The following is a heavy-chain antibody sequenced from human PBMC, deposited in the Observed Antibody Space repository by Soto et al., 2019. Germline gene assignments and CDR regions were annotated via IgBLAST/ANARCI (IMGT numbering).Heavy chain of an antibody. D-gene: IGHD1-7*01. J-gene: IGHJ6*03. Sequence: SQTLSLTCAISWDSVSSNSATWNWTRLSPSRGLEWLARTYYRSRWYNDYAVSVRSRITVNPDTSKNQFSLQLTSVTPEDTAVDYCAGTTSHQWYYMDVWGKGTTVTVSS. CDR1: WDSVSSNSAT. V-gene: IGHV6-1*01. CDR2: TYYRSRWYN. CDR3: AGTTSHQWYYMDV.